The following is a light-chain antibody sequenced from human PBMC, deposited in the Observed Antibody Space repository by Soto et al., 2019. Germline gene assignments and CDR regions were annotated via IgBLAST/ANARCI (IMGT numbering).Light chain of an antibody. CDR1: QDISIW. V-gene: IGKV1-12*01. CDR2: GAS. J-gene: IGKJ5*01. Sequence: DIQMTQSPSSVSASVGDRVTITCRASQDISIWLAWYQQKPGEAPKLLIYGASSLQSGVPSRFSGSGSGTDFTLTISSLQPEDFATYYCQQANSFPQITFGHGTRLEIK. CDR3: QQANSFPQIT.